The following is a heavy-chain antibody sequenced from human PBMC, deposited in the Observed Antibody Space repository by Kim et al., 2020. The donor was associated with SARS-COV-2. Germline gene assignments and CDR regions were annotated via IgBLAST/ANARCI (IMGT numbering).Heavy chain of an antibody. CDR2: MNLNSAKT. Sequence: ASVKVSCKASGYTLNSDAIKWVRQAPGQGLEWMGWMNLNSAKTAYAQKFKDRVTMTTTLSKSTAYMELNSLKSEDTAVYYCATGRYSRGWYGSQDYYDMDVWGQGTTVSDSS. CDR1: GYTLNSDA. V-gene: IGHV1-8*01. CDR3: ATGRYSRGWYGSQDYYDMDV. D-gene: IGHD6-19*01. J-gene: IGHJ6*02.